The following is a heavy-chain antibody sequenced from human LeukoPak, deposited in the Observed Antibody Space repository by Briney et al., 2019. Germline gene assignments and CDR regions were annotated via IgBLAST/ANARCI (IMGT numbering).Heavy chain of an antibody. J-gene: IGHJ4*02. D-gene: IGHD3-22*01. CDR1: GFTVSSNY. V-gene: IGHV3-66*01. CDR3: ASELYDSSGYFDY. CDR2: IYSGGST. Sequence: PGGSLRLSCAASGFTVSSNYMSWVRQAPGKGLEWVSVIYSGGSTYYADSVKGRFTISRDNSKNTLSLQLNSLRAEDTAVYYCASELYDSSGYFDYWGQGTLVTVSS.